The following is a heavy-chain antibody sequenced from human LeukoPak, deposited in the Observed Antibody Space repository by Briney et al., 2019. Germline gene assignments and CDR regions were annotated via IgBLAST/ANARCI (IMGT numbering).Heavy chain of an antibody. CDR1: GYTLTELP. CDR3: ATGPPRMYYDFWSGRTIVC. Sequence: ASVKVSCKVSGYTLTELPMHWVRQAPGKGLEWMGGFDPEDGETIYAQKFQGRVTITEDTSTDTAYMELSSLRSEDTAVYYCATGPPRMYYDFWSGRTIVCWGQGSLVAVCS. J-gene: IGHJ4*02. D-gene: IGHD3-3*01. CDR2: FDPEDGET. V-gene: IGHV1-24*01.